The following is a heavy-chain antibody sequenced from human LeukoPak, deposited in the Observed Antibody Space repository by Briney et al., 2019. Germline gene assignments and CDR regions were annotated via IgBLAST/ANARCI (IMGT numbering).Heavy chain of an antibody. CDR1: TSSMSSSSYY. J-gene: IGHJ4*02. CDR2: MYYSGNT. V-gene: IGHV4-39*07. D-gene: IGHD3-10*02. Sequence: SETLSLTCTVSTSSMSSSSYYWGWIRQPPGKGLEWIGTMYYSGNTYYNPSLKSRVTISVDTSKNQFSLKLNSVTAADTAMYYCVREDYYVPYWGQGTLVTVSS. CDR3: VREDYYVPY.